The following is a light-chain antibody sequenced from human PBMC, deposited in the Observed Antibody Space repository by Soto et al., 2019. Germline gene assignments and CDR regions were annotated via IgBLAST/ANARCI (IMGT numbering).Light chain of an antibody. J-gene: IGKJ1*01. CDR1: QSISSF. Sequence: EMTQSPSTLSSSVGERATLTWRASQSISSFVAWYQHKPGKAPKLLIYSASSMERGVPPRFSGSGSGTEFTLTINSLETDDFATYYGQQYNTYSRTFGPGTKVDIK. CDR2: SAS. V-gene: IGKV1-5*01. CDR3: QQYNTYSRT.